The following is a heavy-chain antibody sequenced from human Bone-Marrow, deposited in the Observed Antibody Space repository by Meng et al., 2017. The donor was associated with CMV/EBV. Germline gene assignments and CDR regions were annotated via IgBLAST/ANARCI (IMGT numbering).Heavy chain of an antibody. V-gene: IGHV3-30-3*01. CDR3: ASTNDYGGYSLN. CDR2: ISYDGSNK. CDR1: GFTFSSYA. J-gene: IGHJ4*02. Sequence: GESLKIPCAASGFTFSSYAMHWVRQAPGKGLEWVAVISYDGSNKYYADPVKGRFTISRDNAKNSLYLQMNSLRAEDTAVYYCASTNDYGGYSLNWGQGTLVTVSS. D-gene: IGHD4-23*01.